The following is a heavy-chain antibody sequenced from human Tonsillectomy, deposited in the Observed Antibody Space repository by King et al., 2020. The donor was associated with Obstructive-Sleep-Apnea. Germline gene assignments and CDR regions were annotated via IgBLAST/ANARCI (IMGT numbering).Heavy chain of an antibody. V-gene: IGHV1-18*04. CDR1: GYTFTNYG. D-gene: IGHD5-12*01. CDR2: IGVYNGDT. CDR3: ARDPRGHDDLDY. J-gene: IGHJ4*02. Sequence: VQLVESGVVVKKPGASVKVSCKASGYTFTNYGISWVRQAPGQGLEWMGWIGVYNGDTKYAQKGRGRVTMTTDTVTSTAYMERRSLTSDDTAVYYCARDPRGHDDLDYWGQGTLVTVSS.